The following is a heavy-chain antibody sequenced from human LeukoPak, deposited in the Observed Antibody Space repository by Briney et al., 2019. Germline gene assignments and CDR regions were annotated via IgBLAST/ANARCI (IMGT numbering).Heavy chain of an antibody. CDR1: GGSISSYY. D-gene: IGHD6-6*01. CDR3: ARWSGSVTARNYYYYMDV. V-gene: IGHV4-59*08. Sequence: SETLSLTCTVSGGSISSYYWSWIRQPPGKGLEYIGYIYYSGSTNYNPSLKSRVTISVDTSKNQFSLKLSSVTAADTAVYYCARWSGSVTARNYYYYMDVWGEGTTVTVSS. J-gene: IGHJ6*03. CDR2: IYYSGST.